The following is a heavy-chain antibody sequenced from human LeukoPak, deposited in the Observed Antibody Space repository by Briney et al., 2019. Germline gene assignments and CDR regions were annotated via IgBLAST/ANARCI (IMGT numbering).Heavy chain of an antibody. D-gene: IGHD5-18*01. Sequence: SETLSLTCAASGGPISSSNWWSWVRQPPGKGPECTGETYHSGSTNYNPSLKSRATISVDKSKNQFSLKLSSVTAADTAVYYCASSGDTAMATFDYWGQGTLVTVSS. CDR1: GGPISSSNW. J-gene: IGHJ4*02. CDR2: TYHSGST. CDR3: ASSGDTAMATFDY. V-gene: IGHV4-4*02.